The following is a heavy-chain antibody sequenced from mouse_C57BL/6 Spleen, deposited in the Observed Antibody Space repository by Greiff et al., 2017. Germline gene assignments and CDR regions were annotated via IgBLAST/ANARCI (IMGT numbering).Heavy chain of an antibody. D-gene: IGHD1-1*01. J-gene: IGHJ1*03. CDR1: GYTFTDHT. CDR2: IYPRDGRT. Sequence: SDAELVKPGASVKISCKVSGYTFTDHTIHWMKQRPEQGLEWIGYIYPRDGRTKYNAKFKGKATLTAYKSSITAYMQLNSLTSEDSAVYFCARMRYYGSSYGYCDVWGTGTTVTVSS. V-gene: IGHV1-78*01. CDR3: ARMRYYGSSYGYCDV.